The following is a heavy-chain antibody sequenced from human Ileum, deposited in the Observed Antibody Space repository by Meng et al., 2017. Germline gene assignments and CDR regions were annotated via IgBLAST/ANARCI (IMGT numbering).Heavy chain of an antibody. CDR2: MNPNSGNT. J-gene: IGHJ6*02. V-gene: IGHV1-8*01. Sequence: ASVKVSCKASGYTFTSYDINWVRQATGQGLEWMGWMNPNSGNTGYAQKFQGRVTMTRNTSISTAYMELSSLRSEDTAVYCCASRDFWSGYYYGMDVWGQGTTVTVSS. CDR1: GYTFTSYD. D-gene: IGHD3-3*01. CDR3: ASRDFWSGYYYGMDV.